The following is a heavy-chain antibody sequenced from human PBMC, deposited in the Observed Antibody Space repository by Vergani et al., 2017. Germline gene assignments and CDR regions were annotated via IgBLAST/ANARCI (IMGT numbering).Heavy chain of an antibody. J-gene: IGHJ6*03. CDR3: TAEKXAAFYYSYYHMDV. D-gene: IGHD2-15*01. CDR1: EFTFSDVW. Sequence: EGQLVESGGGLVKPGGSLRLSCAASEFTFSDVWMSWVRQAPGKGLEWVARIKSNADGGSADYAASVKGRFIISRDDSKNFLYLQMNSLKIEDTALYFCTAEKXAAFYYSYYHMDVWGKGTTVTVSS. V-gene: IGHV3-15*01. CDR2: IKSNADGGSA.